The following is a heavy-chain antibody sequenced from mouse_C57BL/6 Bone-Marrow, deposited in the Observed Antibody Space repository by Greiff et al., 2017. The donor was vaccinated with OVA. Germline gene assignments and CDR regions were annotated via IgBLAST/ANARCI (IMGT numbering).Heavy chain of an antibody. CDR1: GYTFTSYW. J-gene: IGHJ2*01. CDR2: INPSNGGT. Sequence: QVQLKQPGTELVKPGASVKLSCKASGYTFTSYWMHWVKQRPGQGLEWIGNINPSNGGTNYNEKFKSKATLTVDKSSSTAYMQLSSLTAEDSAVYYGARSPPPGLGGDYWGQGTTLTVSS. V-gene: IGHV1-53*01. CDR3: ARSPPPGLGGDY.